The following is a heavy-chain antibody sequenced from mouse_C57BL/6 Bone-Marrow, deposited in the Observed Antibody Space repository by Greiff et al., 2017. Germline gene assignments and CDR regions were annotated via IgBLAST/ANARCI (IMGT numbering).Heavy chain of an antibody. V-gene: IGHV1-74*01. J-gene: IGHJ4*01. Sequence: QVQLQQPGAELVKPGASVKVSCTASGYTFTSYWMHWVQQRPGQGLEWIGRIHPSDSDTNYNQKFKGKATLTVDKSSSTAYMQLSSLTSEDSAVYYCASITTVVATENYYAMGYWGQGTSVTVCS. CDR3: ASITTVVATENYYAMGY. CDR2: IHPSDSDT. CDR1: GYTFTSYW. D-gene: IGHD1-1*01.